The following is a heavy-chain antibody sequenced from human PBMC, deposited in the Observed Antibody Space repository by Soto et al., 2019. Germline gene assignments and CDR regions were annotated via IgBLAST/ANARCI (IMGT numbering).Heavy chain of an antibody. D-gene: IGHD3-3*01. CDR3: ARGHGVIIGAMDV. CDR2: TSSYNTDT. V-gene: IGHV1-18*01. CDR1: GYRFETYA. Sequence: QVQLVQSGGEVKKPGASVKVSCKSSGYRFETYAMNWVRQAPGQGLEWMGWTSSYNTDTFYADKFQDRVSMTTDTSTGTAYMELRSLSSDDTPVYYCARGHGVIIGAMDVWGQGTAVTVSS. J-gene: IGHJ6*02.